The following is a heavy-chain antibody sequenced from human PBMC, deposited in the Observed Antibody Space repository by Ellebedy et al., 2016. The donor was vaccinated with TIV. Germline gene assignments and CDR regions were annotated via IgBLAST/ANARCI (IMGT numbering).Heavy chain of an antibody. CDR3: TRGALPIGHRYSDL. D-gene: IGHD3-10*01. V-gene: IGHV3-74*01. CDR1: EFTFSVYW. CDR2: INSDGSYT. Sequence: GGSLRLSXAASEFTFSVYWMHWVRQAPGKGLVWVSRINSDGSYTIYADSVKGRFTISRDNAKNTLYLQMNSLRAEDTAVYYCTRGALPIGHRYSDLWGRGTLVTVSS. J-gene: IGHJ2*01.